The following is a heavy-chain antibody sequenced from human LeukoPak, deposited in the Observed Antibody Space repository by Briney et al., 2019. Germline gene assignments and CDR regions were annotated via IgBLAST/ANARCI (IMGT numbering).Heavy chain of an antibody. J-gene: IGHJ4*02. V-gene: IGHV4-59*12. D-gene: IGHD3-3*01. CDR3: ARDREWLFDY. CDR1: GGSISSYY. Sequence: SETLSLTCTVSGGSISSYYWSWIRQPPGKGLEWIGYIYYSGSTNYNPSLKSRVTMSVDTSKNQFSLKLSSVTAADTAMYYCARDREWLFDYWGQGTLVTVSS. CDR2: IYYSGST.